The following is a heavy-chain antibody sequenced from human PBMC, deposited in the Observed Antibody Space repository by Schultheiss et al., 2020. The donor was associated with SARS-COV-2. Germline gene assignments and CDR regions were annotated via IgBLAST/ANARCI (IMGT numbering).Heavy chain of an antibody. J-gene: IGHJ6*03. CDR2: IIPIFGTA. CDR3: ARDSGGIAARTYYYYYMDV. V-gene: IGHV1-69*13. D-gene: IGHD6-6*01. Sequence: SVKVSCKASGGTFSSYAISWVRQAPGQGLEWMGGIIPIFGTANYAQKFQGRVTITADESTSTAYMELSSLRSEDTAVYYCARDSGGIAARTYYYYYMDVWGKGTTVTVSS. CDR1: GGTFSSYA.